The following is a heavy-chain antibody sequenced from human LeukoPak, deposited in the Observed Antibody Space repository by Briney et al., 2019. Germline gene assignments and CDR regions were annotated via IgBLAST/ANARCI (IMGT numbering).Heavy chain of an antibody. CDR1: GGSFSGYY. CDR2: INHSGST. J-gene: IGHJ4*02. CDR3: ARGDGFGDFSY. V-gene: IGHV4-34*01. D-gene: IGHD3-10*01. Sequence: SETLSLTCAVYGGSFSGYYWSWIRQPPGKGLEWIGEINHSGSTNYNPSLKSRVTISVDTPKNQFSLKLSSVTAADTAVYYCARGDGFGDFSYWGQGTLVTVSS.